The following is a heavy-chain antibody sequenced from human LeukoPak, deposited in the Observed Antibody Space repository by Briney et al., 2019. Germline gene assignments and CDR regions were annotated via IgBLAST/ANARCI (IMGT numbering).Heavy chain of an antibody. V-gene: IGHV1-2*02. J-gene: IGHJ6*02. CDR2: INPNSGGT. Sequence: ASVKVSCKASGYTFTGYYMHWVRQAPGQGLEWMGWINPNSGGTNYAQKFQGRVTMTRDTSISTAYMELSRLRSGDTAVYYCARDTGIAAAGTQSDYGMDVWGQGTTVTVSS. D-gene: IGHD6-13*01. CDR3: ARDTGIAAAGTQSDYGMDV. CDR1: GYTFTGYY.